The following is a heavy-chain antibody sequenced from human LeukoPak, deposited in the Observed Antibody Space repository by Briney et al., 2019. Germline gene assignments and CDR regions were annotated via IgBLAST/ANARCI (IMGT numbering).Heavy chain of an antibody. CDR3: SRNGLVDFDY. CDR2: IRRRAYGGAA. CDR1: GFAFDDFA. V-gene: IGHV3-49*04. J-gene: IGHJ4*02. Sequence: GGSLRLSCTTSGFAFDDFALSWVRQPAWKGLEWGGFIRRRAYGGAAEYAASVKGRFIISRDDSKGIAYLQMNSLKTEDTAVYYCSRNGLVDFDYWGQGSRVIVSP.